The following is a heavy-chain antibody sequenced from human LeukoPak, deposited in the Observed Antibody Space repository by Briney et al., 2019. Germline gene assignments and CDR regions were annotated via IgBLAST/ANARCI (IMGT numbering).Heavy chain of an antibody. CDR1: GYTFTSYT. Sequence: AASVKVSCKASGYTFTSYTMHWVRQAPGQRLEWMGWINAGNGNTKYSQKFQGRVTITRDTSASTAYMELRSLRSDDTAVYYCARAGAARPDAFFDYWGQGTLVTVSS. CDR2: INAGNGNT. D-gene: IGHD6-6*01. V-gene: IGHV1-3*01. J-gene: IGHJ4*02. CDR3: ARAGAARPDAFFDY.